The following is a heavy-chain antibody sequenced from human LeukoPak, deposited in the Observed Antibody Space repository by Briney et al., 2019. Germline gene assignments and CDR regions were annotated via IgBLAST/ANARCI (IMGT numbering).Heavy chain of an antibody. V-gene: IGHV3-23*01. D-gene: IGHD2-2*01. CDR1: GFTFSSYA. Sequence: GGSLRLSCAASGFTFSSYAMSWVRHAPGKGLEWVSVISGSGDRTSYADSVKGRFTISRDNSKNTLSLQMNSLRAEDTAVYYCAKMYCTSTSCSYFDYWGQGTLVTVSS. CDR2: ISGSGDRT. CDR3: AKMYCTSTSCSYFDY. J-gene: IGHJ4*02.